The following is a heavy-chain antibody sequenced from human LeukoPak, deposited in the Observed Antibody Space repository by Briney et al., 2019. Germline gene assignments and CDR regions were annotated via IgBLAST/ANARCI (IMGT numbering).Heavy chain of an antibody. CDR3: ARLTEYYYDSSGYYRYYFDY. J-gene: IGHJ4*02. CDR2: IHHSGST. CDR1: GYSISSGYY. D-gene: IGHD3-22*01. V-gene: IGHV4-38-2*02. Sequence: SETLSLTCTVSGYSISSGYYWGWIRQPPGEGLEWFGTIHHSGSTYYIPSLKSRVTISVDTSKNHFSLKLSSVTAADTAVYYCARLTEYYYDSSGYYRYYFDYWGQGTLVTVSS.